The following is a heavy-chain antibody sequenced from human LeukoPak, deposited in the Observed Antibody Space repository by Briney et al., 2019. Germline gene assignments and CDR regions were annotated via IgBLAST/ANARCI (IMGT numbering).Heavy chain of an antibody. Sequence: PGGSLRLSCAASGFTFSSYAMSWVRQAPGKGLEWVSAISGSGGSTYYADSVKGRFTISRDNSKNTLYLQMNSLRAEDTAVYYCARGDPNRYYYYYYYMDVWGKGTTVTVSS. CDR1: GFTFSSYA. J-gene: IGHJ6*03. D-gene: IGHD1-14*01. CDR2: ISGSGGST. V-gene: IGHV3-23*01. CDR3: ARGDPNRYYYYYYYMDV.